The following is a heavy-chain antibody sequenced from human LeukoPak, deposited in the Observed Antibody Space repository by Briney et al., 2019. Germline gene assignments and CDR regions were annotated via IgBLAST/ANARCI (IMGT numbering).Heavy chain of an antibody. Sequence: ASVKVSCKASGYTFTSYGISWVRQAPGQGLEWMGWISAYNGNTNYAQKLQGRVTMTTDTSTSTAYMELRSLRSEDMAVYYCASRYCTNGVCYDYWGQGTLVTVSS. J-gene: IGHJ4*02. CDR2: ISAYNGNT. CDR1: GYTFTSYG. CDR3: ASRYCTNGVCYDY. V-gene: IGHV1-18*03. D-gene: IGHD2-8*01.